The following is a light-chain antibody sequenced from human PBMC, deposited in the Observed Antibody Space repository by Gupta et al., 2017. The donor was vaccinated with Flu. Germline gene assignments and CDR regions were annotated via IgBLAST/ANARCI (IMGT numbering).Light chain of an antibody. CDR1: SNDVGYYDY. Sequence: QSALTQPASVSWSPGQSITISCTGTSNDVGYYDYVSWYQQHPGKAPKLIIYHVTERPSGVSNRFSGSNSGNTASLTLSGLQAEDEADYYCNSYSSTGTHVLFGGGTKLTVL. V-gene: IGLV2-14*03. CDR3: NSYSSTGTHVL. CDR2: HVT. J-gene: IGLJ3*02.